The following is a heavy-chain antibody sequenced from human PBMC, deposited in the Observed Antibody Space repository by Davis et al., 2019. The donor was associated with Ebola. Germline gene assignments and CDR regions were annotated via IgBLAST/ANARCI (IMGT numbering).Heavy chain of an antibody. CDR1: GFTFSSYA. J-gene: IGHJ6*02. CDR3: AKDRSRVGYSYGYSYYYGMDV. Sequence: GESLKISCAASGFTFSSYAMSWVRQAPGKGLEWVSAISGSGGSTYYADSVKGRFTISRDNSKNTLYLQMNSLRAEDTAVYYCAKDRSRVGYSYGYSYYYGMDVWGQGTTVTVSS. V-gene: IGHV3-23*01. CDR2: ISGSGGST. D-gene: IGHD5-18*01.